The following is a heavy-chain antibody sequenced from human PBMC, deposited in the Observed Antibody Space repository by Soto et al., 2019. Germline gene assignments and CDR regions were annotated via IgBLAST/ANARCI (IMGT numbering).Heavy chain of an antibody. V-gene: IGHV1-69*08. CDR2: IIPFHGVT. CDR3: TRDWEITVSTWSFGGF. CDR1: GGTFSTYT. Sequence: QVQLVQSGAEVKKPGSSVKVSCKASGGTFSTYTINWVRQAPGQGLEWMGRIIPFHGVTNYAQKFQASVTITADKSTSTAYMELRGLRFEDSAMYYCTRDWEITVSTWSFGGFWGRGTLVTVSS. D-gene: IGHD3-10*01. J-gene: IGHJ4*02.